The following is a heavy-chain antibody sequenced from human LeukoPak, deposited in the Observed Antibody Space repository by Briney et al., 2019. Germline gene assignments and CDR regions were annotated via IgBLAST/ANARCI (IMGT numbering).Heavy chain of an antibody. CDR2: ISGSGGST. CDR3: AKDRAYYHLWDGYYRNWFDP. CDR1: GFTFDNFA. J-gene: IGHJ5*02. Sequence: GGSLRLSCAASGFTFDNFAMTWVRQAPGKGLEWVSGISGSGGSTYYIDSVKGRFIISRDNSKNTLYLQMNIVSAEDTAVYYCAKDRAYYHLWDGYYRNWFDPWGQGTLVFVSS. V-gene: IGHV3-23*01. D-gene: IGHD3-3*02.